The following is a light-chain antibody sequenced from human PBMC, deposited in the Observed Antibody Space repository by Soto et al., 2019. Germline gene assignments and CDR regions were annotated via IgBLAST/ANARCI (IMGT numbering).Light chain of an antibody. Sequence: DIQMTQSPSSLSASVGARVTISWRASQTINTYVNWYLQKPGKAPKLLIYAASSLHSGVPSRFSGSGSGTYFTLTISSLQPEDFATYYCQQIFSTPRTVGQWTKVEI. J-gene: IGKJ1*01. CDR3: QQIFSTPRT. CDR2: AAS. V-gene: IGKV1-39*01. CDR1: QTINTY.